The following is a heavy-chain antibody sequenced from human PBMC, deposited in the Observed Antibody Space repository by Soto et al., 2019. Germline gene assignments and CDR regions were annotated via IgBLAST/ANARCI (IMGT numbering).Heavy chain of an antibody. CDR1: GYTFTSYG. J-gene: IGHJ4*02. CDR3: ASRITMVRGVVQPFDY. CDR2: ISAYNGNT. Sequence: SVKVSCKASGYTFTSYGISWVRQAPGQGLEWMGWISAYNGNTNYAQKLQGRVTMTTDTSTSTAYMELRSLRSDDTAVYYCASRITMVRGVVQPFDYWGQGTLVTVSS. V-gene: IGHV1-18*01. D-gene: IGHD3-10*01.